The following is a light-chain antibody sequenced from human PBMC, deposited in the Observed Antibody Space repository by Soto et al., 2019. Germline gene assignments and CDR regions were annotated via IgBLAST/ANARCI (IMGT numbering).Light chain of an antibody. J-gene: IGKJ1*01. CDR3: QQYGSSPTT. CDR2: DAS. CDR1: QSVSSNY. V-gene: IGKV3D-20*01. Sequence: EIVLTQSPATLSLSPAERATLSCGSSQSVSSNYLAWYQQKPGLAPRLVIYDASNRATGIPDRFSGSGSGTDFTLTISRLEPEDFAVYYCQQYGSSPTTFGQGTKVDIK.